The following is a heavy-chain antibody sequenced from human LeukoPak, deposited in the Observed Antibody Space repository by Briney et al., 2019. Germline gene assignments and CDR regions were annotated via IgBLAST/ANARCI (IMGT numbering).Heavy chain of an antibody. CDR3: ATAVADWLSLSHCYFDY. D-gene: IGHD3/OR15-3a*01. V-gene: IGHV1-24*01. Sequence: ASVKVSCKVSGYTLTELSMHWVRQAPGKGLEWMGGFDPEDGETIYAQKFQGRVTMTEDTSTDTAYMELSSLRSEDTAVYYCATAVADWLSLSHCYFDYWGQGTLVTVSS. J-gene: IGHJ4*02. CDR1: GYTLTELS. CDR2: FDPEDGET.